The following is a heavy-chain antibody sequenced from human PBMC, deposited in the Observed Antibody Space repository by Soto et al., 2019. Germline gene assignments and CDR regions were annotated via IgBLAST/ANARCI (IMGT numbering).Heavy chain of an antibody. Sequence: SETLSLTCAVYGGSFSGYYWSWIRQPPGKELEWIGEINHSGSTYYNPSLKSRVTISVDTSKNQFSLKLSSVTAADTAVYYCARDFLGYYYYGRDVWGQGTTVTVSS. V-gene: IGHV4-34*01. CDR2: INHSGST. CDR1: GGSFSGYY. CDR3: ARDFLGYYYYGRDV. D-gene: IGHD3-16*01. J-gene: IGHJ6*02.